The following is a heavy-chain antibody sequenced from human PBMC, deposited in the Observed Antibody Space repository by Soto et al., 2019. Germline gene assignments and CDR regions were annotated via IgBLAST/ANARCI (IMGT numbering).Heavy chain of an antibody. Sequence: QVQLVQSGAEVKKPGASVKVSCKASGYTFTSYGISWVRQAPGQGLEWMGWISAYNGNTNYAQKLQGRVTMTTDPSTSTAYRELGSLRCDDAAVYCCARDLGYCSRRSGYALSGYGMDVWGQGTTVTVSS. CDR1: GYTFTSYG. CDR2: ISAYNGNT. CDR3: ARDLGYCSRRSGYALSGYGMDV. J-gene: IGHJ6*02. D-gene: IGHD2-15*01. V-gene: IGHV1-18*04.